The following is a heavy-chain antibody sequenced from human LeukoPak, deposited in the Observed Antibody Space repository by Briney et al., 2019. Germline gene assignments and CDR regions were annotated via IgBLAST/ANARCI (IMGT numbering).Heavy chain of an antibody. CDR2: IIPIFGTA. J-gene: IGHJ6*03. CDR1: GGTFSSYA. D-gene: IGHD1-26*01. Sequence: SVKVSCKASGGTFSSYAISWVRQAPGQGLKWMGGIIPIFGTANYAQKFQGRVTITADESTSTAYMELSSLRSEDTAVYYCASLGATGYYYYYYMDVWGKGTTVTVSS. V-gene: IGHV1-69*13. CDR3: ASLGATGYYYYYYMDV.